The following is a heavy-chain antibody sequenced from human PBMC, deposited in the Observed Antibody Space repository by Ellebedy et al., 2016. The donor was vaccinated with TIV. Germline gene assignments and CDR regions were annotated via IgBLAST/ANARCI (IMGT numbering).Heavy chain of an antibody. CDR1: GFTFSTYW. J-gene: IGHJ6*02. CDR2: IKQDGSER. Sequence: PGGSLRLSCATSGFTFSTYWMSWVRQTPGKGLEWVANIKQDGSERYYVDSVKGRFTISRDSAKSSLYLQMNSLRAEDTAVYYCARSHTGDTGMVLSYFYYGLDVWGQGTAVIVSS. CDR3: ARSHTGDTGMVLSYFYYGLDV. V-gene: IGHV3-7*04. D-gene: IGHD5-18*01.